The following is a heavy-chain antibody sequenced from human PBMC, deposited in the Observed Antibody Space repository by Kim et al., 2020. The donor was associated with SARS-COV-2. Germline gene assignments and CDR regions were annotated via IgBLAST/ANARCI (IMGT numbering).Heavy chain of an antibody. CDR2: TTI. J-gene: IGHJ4*02. Sequence: TTIYYADSVPGRFTNSRDNAKNSLYLQRNSLRAEGTAVYYCARSGAPDSWGQGTLVTVSS. CDR3: ARSGAPDS. V-gene: IGHV3-48*03. D-gene: IGHD1-26*01.